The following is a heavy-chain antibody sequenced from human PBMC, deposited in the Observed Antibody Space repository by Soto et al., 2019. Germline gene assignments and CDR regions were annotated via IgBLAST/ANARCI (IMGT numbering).Heavy chain of an antibody. Sequence: VGSLRLSCAASGFTFSNAWMSWVRQAPGKGLEWVGRIKSKTDGGTTDYAAPVKGRFTISRDDSKNTLYLQMNSLKTEDTAVYYCTTARAVSGYYLAVFDIWGQATMVTVSS. V-gene: IGHV3-15*01. CDR2: IKSKTDGGTT. J-gene: IGHJ3*02. CDR3: TTARAVSGYYLAVFDI. D-gene: IGHD3-22*01. CDR1: GFTFSNAW.